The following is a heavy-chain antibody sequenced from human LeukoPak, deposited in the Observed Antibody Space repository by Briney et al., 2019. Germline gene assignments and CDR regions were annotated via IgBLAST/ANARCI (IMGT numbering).Heavy chain of an antibody. D-gene: IGHD3-16*01. J-gene: IGHJ6*02. CDR3: ARDGGYGMDV. Sequence: GGTLRLSCAASGFTFSSYSMNWVRQAPGKGLEWVSPISSSSSYIYYADSVKGRFTISRDNAKNSLYLQMNSLRAEDTAVYYCARDGGYGMDVWGQGTTVTVSS. CDR2: ISSSSSYI. CDR1: GFTFSSYS. V-gene: IGHV3-21*01.